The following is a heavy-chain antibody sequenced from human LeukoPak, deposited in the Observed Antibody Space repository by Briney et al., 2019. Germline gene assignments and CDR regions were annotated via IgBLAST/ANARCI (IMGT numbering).Heavy chain of an antibody. CDR3: AREGQHFIAAAGSFYYYYYYMDV. Sequence: SETLSLTCTVSGGSISSSSYYWGWIRQPPGKGLEWIGSIYYSGSTYYNPSLKSRVTISVDTSKNQFSLKLSSVTAADTAVYYCAREGQHFIAAAGSFYYYYYYMDVWGKGTTVTVSS. CDR1: GGSISSSSYY. J-gene: IGHJ6*03. D-gene: IGHD6-13*01. V-gene: IGHV4-39*07. CDR2: IYYSGST.